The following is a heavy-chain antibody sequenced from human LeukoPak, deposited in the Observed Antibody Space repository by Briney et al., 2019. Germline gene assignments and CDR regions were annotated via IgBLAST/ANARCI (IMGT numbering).Heavy chain of an antibody. CDR2: IWYDGSNK. CDR3: VRDPSCSGGGCYYYYGMDV. J-gene: IGHJ6*02. V-gene: IGHV3-33*01. Sequence: GGSLRLSCAASGFTFNTYAIHWVRQAPGKGLEWVAVIWYDGSNKYYADSVRGRFTISRDNSKNTLYLQMNSLRADDTAISYCVRDPSCSGGGCYYYYGMDVWGQGTTVTVSS. CDR1: GFTFNTYA. D-gene: IGHD2-15*01.